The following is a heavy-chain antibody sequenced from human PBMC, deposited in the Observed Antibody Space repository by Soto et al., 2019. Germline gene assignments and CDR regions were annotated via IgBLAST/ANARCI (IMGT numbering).Heavy chain of an antibody. D-gene: IGHD2-21*02. Sequence: QVQLVQSGAEVKKPGASVKVSCKASGYMFSNYDIIWVRQATGQGLEWMGWMNPDSDKTDYAQKFQGRVTMTGSTSISTAYMELTALTYEDTAIYYCARPGARYCGGDCYSSHWGQGTLVTVSS. CDR1: GYMFSNYD. CDR3: ARPGARYCGGDCYSSH. V-gene: IGHV1-8*01. CDR2: MNPDSDKT. J-gene: IGHJ4*02.